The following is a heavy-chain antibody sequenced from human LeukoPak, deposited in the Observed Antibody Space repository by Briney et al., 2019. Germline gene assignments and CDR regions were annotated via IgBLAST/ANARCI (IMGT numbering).Heavy chain of an antibody. CDR3: VKGGFTYYDD. V-gene: IGHV3-23*01. Sequence: GGSLRLSCAASGFTFDYSAMTWVRQAPEKGLEWVSTIITGDITFYANSVKGRFTISRDNSKNALFLQMNSLRAEDTAIYYCVKGGFTYYDDWGQGTLVTVSS. CDR1: GFTFDYSA. D-gene: IGHD3-22*01. CDR2: IITGDIT. J-gene: IGHJ4*02.